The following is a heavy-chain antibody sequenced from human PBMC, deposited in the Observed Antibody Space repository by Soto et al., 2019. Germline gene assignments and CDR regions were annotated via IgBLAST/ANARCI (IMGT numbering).Heavy chain of an antibody. Sequence: GGSLRLSCAASGFTVSSNYMSWVRQAPGKGLEWVSVIYSGGSTYYADSVKGRFTISRDNSKNTLYLQMNSLRAEDTAVYYCAKRFDDSSTWSFDHWGLGTLVTVSS. CDR3: AKRFDDSSTWSFDH. CDR1: GFTVSSNY. D-gene: IGHD6-6*01. J-gene: IGHJ4*02. V-gene: IGHV3-53*01. CDR2: IYSGGST.